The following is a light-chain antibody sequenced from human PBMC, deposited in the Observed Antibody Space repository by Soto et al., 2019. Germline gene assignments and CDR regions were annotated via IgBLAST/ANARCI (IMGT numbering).Light chain of an antibody. CDR1: QTVNNNY. J-gene: IGKJ1*01. V-gene: IGKV3-20*01. CDR2: GAS. Sequence: EFVLTQPPGPLSVSPGDRVTLSCRASQTVNNNYLAWYQQKPGQAPRLLIYGASTPATGTPARFSGSGSGTHFTLTVSRLEPEDFAVYYCQQYGGSAPWTFGPGTKVDMK. CDR3: QQYGGSAPWT.